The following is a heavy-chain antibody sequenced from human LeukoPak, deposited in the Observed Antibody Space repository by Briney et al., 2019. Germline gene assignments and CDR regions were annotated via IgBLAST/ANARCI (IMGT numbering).Heavy chain of an antibody. V-gene: IGHV3-13*01. Sequence: GGSLRLSCAASGFTFSSYDMHWVRHATGKGLEWVSAIGTAGDTYYPGSVKGRFTISRENAKNSLYLQMNSLRAGDTAVYYCARASPYYYDSSGYYYYYYGMDVWGQGTTVTVSS. CDR1: GFTFSSYD. CDR3: ARASPYYYDSSGYYYYYYGMDV. D-gene: IGHD3-22*01. J-gene: IGHJ6*02. CDR2: IGTAGDT.